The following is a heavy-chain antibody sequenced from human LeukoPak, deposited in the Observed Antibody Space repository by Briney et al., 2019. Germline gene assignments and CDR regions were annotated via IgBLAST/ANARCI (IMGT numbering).Heavy chain of an antibody. J-gene: IGHJ4*02. CDR3: AIHRPPNHYDSGDYWAF. CDR2: IYPGDSDT. Sequence: GESLKISCKGSGYSFTSYWIGWVRQMPGKGLEWMGIIYPGDSDTRYTPSFQGQVSISADKSISTAYLQWNSLKASDTAMYYCAIHRPPNHYDSGDYWAFWGQGTLVTVSS. D-gene: IGHD3-22*01. CDR1: GYSFTSYW. V-gene: IGHV5-51*01.